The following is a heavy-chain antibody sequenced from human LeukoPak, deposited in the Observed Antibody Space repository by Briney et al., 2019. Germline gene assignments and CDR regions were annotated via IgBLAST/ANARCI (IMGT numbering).Heavy chain of an antibody. CDR1: GGSISSSSYY. CDR3: ARGLVVGAGRFDP. V-gene: IGHV4-39*07. D-gene: IGHD3-22*01. CDR2: IYDSGST. J-gene: IGHJ5*02. Sequence: PSETLSLTCTVSGGSISSSSYYWGCIRQPPGKGLEWIGSIYDSGSTYFNPSLKSRLTISVDTSKNQFSLNLRSVTTADTGVYFCARGLVVGAGRFDPWGQGTLAIVSS.